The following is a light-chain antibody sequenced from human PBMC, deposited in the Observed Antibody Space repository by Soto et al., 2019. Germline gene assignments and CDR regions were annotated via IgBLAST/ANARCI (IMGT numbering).Light chain of an antibody. CDR2: SDD. Sequence: QSVLTQPPSASGTPGQRVTISCSGSRSSIGSNTVSWYQQLPGTAPKLLMYSDDRRPSGVPDRSSGSKSGTSASLAISGLQSEDEAYYDCSAWDGRLLGVLFGGGTKLTVL. J-gene: IGLJ2*01. CDR1: RSSIGSNT. CDR3: SAWDGRLLGVL. V-gene: IGLV1-44*01.